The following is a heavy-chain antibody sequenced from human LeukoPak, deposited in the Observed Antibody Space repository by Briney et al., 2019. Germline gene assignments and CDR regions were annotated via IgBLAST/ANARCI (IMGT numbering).Heavy chain of an antibody. CDR2: ISGSGGST. CDR3: AKPLAEYQLLPRAFDI. CDR1: GFTFSSYA. J-gene: IGHJ3*02. Sequence: GASLRPSCAASGFTFSSYAMSWVRQAPGKGLEWVSAISGSGGSTYYADSVKGRFTISRDNSKNTLYLQMNSLRAEDTAVYYCAKPLAEYQLLPRAFDIWGQGTMVTVSS. D-gene: IGHD2-2*01. V-gene: IGHV3-23*01.